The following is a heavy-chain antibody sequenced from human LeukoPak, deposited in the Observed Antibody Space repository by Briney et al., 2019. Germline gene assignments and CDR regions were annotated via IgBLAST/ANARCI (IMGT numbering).Heavy chain of an antibody. J-gene: IGHJ4*02. V-gene: IGHV4-4*07. CDR2: IYTSGST. D-gene: IGHD3-3*01. CDR1: GGSISSYY. CDR3: ASSQYYDFWSGYDYYFDY. Sequence: PSETLSLTCTVSGGSISSYYWSWIRRPAGKGLEWIGRIYTSGSTNYNPSLKSRVTMSVDTSKNQFSLKLSSVTAADTAVYYCASSQYYDFWSGYDYYFDYWGQGTLVTVSS.